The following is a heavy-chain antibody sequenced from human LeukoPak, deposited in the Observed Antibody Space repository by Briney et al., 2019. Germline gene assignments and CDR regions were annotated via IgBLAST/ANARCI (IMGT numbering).Heavy chain of an antibody. J-gene: IGHJ4*02. Sequence: SETLSLTCAVSGGSISSSNWWSWVRQPPGKGLEWLGEIHHSGNTNYNPSLKSRVTISEDRSKNQFSLKLSSVTAADTAVYFCARTHCSSTSCFYFDYWGQGSPVTVSS. CDR2: IHHSGNT. V-gene: IGHV4-4*02. D-gene: IGHD2-2*01. CDR3: ARTHCSSTSCFYFDY. CDR1: GGSISSSNW.